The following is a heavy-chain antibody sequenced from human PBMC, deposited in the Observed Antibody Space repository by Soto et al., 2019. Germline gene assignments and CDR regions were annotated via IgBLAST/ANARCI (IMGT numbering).Heavy chain of an antibody. D-gene: IGHD3-9*01. CDR1: GFTFSEYS. CDR3: VKVSTFYDILTGYYSTNFFDP. J-gene: IGHJ5*02. CDR2: ISSDGDIT. V-gene: IGHV3-64D*06. Sequence: PGGSLRLSCSASGFTFSEYSMHWVRQAPGKGLQYVSTISSDGDITYYADSVKGRFTISRDNSKHTLYLQMNSLRPEDTAVYYCVKVSTFYDILTGYYSTNFFDPWGQGTLVTVSS.